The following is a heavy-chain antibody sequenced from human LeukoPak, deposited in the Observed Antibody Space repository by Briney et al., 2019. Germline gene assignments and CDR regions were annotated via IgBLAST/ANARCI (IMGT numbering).Heavy chain of an antibody. CDR1: GFTFSGFS. Sequence: SGGSLRLSCAASGFTFSGFSMRWVRQSPTKGLEWVANIKQDGSERYYVDSVKGRFTISRVNAKNSLSLQMNNLRVEDTAVYYCARAGSHWHYVYWGQGTVVTVSS. D-gene: IGHD3-10*01. CDR2: IKQDGSER. CDR3: ARAGSHWHYVY. J-gene: IGHJ4*02. V-gene: IGHV3-7*01.